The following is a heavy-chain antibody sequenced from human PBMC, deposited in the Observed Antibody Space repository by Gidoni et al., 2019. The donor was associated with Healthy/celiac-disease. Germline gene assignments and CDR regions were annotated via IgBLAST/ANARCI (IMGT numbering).Heavy chain of an antibody. V-gene: IGHV1-69*04. CDR1: GGTFSSYA. CDR2: IIPILGIA. Sequence: PGSSVKVSCKASGGTFSSYAISWVRQAPGQGLEWMGRIIPILGIANYAQKFQGRVTITADKSTSTAYMELSSLRSEDTTVYYCASYRAAMGAFDYWGQETLVTVSS. CDR3: ASYRAAMGAFDY. D-gene: IGHD3-16*01. J-gene: IGHJ4*02.